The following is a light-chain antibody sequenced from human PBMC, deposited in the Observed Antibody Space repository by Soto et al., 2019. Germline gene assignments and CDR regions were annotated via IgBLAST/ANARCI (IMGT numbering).Light chain of an antibody. CDR2: GVS. Sequence: IVLTQSPGTLSLSPGERATLYCRASQSVSSNYLAWFQQRPGQPPRLIIYGVSTRATGTPDRFSASGSGTDFTLTINRLEREDFAVYYCQQYGGSPWTFGQGTKLEIK. CDR1: QSVSSNY. V-gene: IGKV3-20*01. CDR3: QQYGGSPWT. J-gene: IGKJ1*01.